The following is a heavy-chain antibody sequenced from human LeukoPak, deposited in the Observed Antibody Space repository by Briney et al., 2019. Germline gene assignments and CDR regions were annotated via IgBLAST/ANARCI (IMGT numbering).Heavy chain of an antibody. V-gene: IGHV1-69*05. J-gene: IGHJ4*02. CDR3: ARVVYDYGDPLDY. D-gene: IGHD4-17*01. CDR1: GGTFSSYA. CDR2: IIPIFGTA. Sequence: ASVKVSCKASGGTFSSYAISWVRQAPGQGLEWMGGIIPIFGTANYAQKFQGRVTITTDESTSTAYMELSSLRSEDTAVYYCARVVYDYGDPLDYWGQGTLVTVSS.